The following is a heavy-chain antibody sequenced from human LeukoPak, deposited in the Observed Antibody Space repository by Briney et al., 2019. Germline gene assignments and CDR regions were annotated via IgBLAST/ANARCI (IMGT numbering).Heavy chain of an antibody. CDR3: ARAGDGYNPLLRAFDI. CDR2: INHSGST. D-gene: IGHD5-24*01. J-gene: IGHJ3*02. Sequence: SETLSLTCAVYGGSFSGYYWSWIRQPPGKGLEWIGEINHSGSTNYNPSLKSRVTISVDTSKNQFSLKLSSVTAADTAVYYCARAGDGYNPLLRAFDIWGQGTMVTVSS. V-gene: IGHV4-34*01. CDR1: GGSFSGYY.